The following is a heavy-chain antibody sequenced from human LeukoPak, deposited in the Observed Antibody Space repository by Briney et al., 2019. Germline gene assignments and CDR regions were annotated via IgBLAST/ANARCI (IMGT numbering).Heavy chain of an antibody. CDR1: GSTFSSYA. CDR2: IIPIFGTA. CDR3: ARGIAVATDAFDI. V-gene: IGHV1-69*13. J-gene: IGHJ3*02. Sequence: SVKVSCKASGSTFSSYAISWVRQAPGQGLEWMGGIIPIFGTANYAQKFQGRVTITADESTSTAYMELSSLRSEDTAVYYCARGIAVATDAFDIWGQGTMVTVSS. D-gene: IGHD6-19*01.